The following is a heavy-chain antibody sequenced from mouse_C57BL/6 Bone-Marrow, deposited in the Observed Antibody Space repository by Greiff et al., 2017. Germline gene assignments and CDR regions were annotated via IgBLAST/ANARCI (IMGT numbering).Heavy chain of an antibody. CDR3: ARHDDSGYPYYYAMDY. V-gene: IGHV5-12*01. D-gene: IGHD3-2*02. CDR1: GFTFSDYY. J-gene: IGHJ4*01. Sequence: EVNVVESGGGLVQPGGSLKLSCAASGFTFSDYYMYWVRQTPEKRLEWVAYISNGGGSTYYPDTVKGRFTISRDNAKNTLYLQMSRLKSEDTAMYYCARHDDSGYPYYYAMDYWGQGTSVTVSA. CDR2: ISNGGGST.